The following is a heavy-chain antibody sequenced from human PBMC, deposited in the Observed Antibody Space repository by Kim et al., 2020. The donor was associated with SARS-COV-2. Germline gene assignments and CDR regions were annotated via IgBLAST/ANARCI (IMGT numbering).Heavy chain of an antibody. CDR2: IYYSGST. CDR1: GGSISSSSYY. CDR3: ARQSGSRPYYFDY. D-gene: IGHD1-26*01. V-gene: IGHV4-39*01. J-gene: IGHJ4*02. Sequence: SETLSLTCTVSGGSISSSSYYWGWIRQPPGKGLEWIGSIYYSGSTYYNPSLKSRVTISVDTSKIQFSLKLSSVTAADTAVYYCARQSGSRPYYFDYWGQGTLVTVSS.